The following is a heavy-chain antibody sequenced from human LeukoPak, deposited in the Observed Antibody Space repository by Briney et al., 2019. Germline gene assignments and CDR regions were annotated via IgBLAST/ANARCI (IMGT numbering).Heavy chain of an antibody. V-gene: IGHV1-2*02. Sequence: ASVKVSCKASGYTFTGYYLHWVRQAPGQGLEWMGWINPNSGDTNYAQKFQGRVTMTRDTSINTAYMELSRLRSDDTAVYHCARDLTMFVVVPGYRGQGTLVTVSS. CDR3: ARDLTMFVVVPGY. D-gene: IGHD3-10*02. CDR2: INPNSGDT. CDR1: GYTFTGYY. J-gene: IGHJ4*02.